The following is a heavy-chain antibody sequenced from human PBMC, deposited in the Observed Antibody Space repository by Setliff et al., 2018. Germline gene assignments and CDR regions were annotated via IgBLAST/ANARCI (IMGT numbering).Heavy chain of an antibody. D-gene: IGHD6-19*01. CDR3: AREQWLDPPGYYYMDV. Sequence: PSETLSLTCTAYGGSFTGYYWSWFRQVPGKGLEWIAEIGHSDMHHYNASLQSRVTMSIDTSKNQYPLKLNSVTAADMDVYYCAREQWLDPPGYYYMDVWAKGTTVTVSS. J-gene: IGHJ6*03. CDR2: IGHSDMH. V-gene: IGHV4-34*01. CDR1: GGSFTGYY.